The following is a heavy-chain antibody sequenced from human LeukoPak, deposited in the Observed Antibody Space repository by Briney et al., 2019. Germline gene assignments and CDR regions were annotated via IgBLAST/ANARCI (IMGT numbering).Heavy chain of an antibody. D-gene: IGHD6-6*01. Sequence: PGGSLRLSCAASGFTFSSYSMNWVRQAPGKGLEWVSSISSSSSYIYYADSVKGRFTISRDNAKNSLYLQMNSLRAEDTAVYYCARSGDPDSSSASYNWFDPWGQGTLVTVSS. J-gene: IGHJ5*02. CDR2: ISSSSSYI. CDR3: ARSGDPDSSSASYNWFDP. CDR1: GFTFSSYS. V-gene: IGHV3-21*01.